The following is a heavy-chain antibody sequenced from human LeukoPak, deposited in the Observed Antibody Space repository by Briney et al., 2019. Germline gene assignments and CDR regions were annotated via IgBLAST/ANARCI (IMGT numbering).Heavy chain of an antibody. V-gene: IGHV3-74*01. CDR1: GFTFSSYW. CDR3: ARESKYSGYPFDY. CDR2: VNSDGSGT. Sequence: GGSLRLSCAASGFTFSSYWMHWVRQAPGKGLVWVSRVNSDGSGTTYADSVKGRFTISRDNAKNTLYLQMNSLRAEDTAVHYCARESKYSGYPFDYWGQGTLVTVSS. D-gene: IGHD5-12*01. J-gene: IGHJ4*02.